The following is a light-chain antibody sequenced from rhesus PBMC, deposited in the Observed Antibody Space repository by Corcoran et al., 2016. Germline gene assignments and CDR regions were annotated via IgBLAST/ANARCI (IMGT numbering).Light chain of an antibody. Sequence: EIVLTQSPATLSLSPGERATLSCRASQSVSSRLAWYQQKPGQAPRLLIYDASGRVPGIPDRFSGGGSGTDFTLTIRGLGPDDVAVYFCQQGSNWSYSFGQGTKVEIK. V-gene: IGKV3-17*02. CDR1: QSVSSR. CDR2: DAS. CDR3: QQGSNWSYS. J-gene: IGKJ2*01.